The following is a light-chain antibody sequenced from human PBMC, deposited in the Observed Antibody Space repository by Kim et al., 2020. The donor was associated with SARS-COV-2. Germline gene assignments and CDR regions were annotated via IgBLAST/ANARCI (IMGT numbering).Light chain of an antibody. CDR2: GNN. Sequence: QSVLTQPPSVSGAPGQRVTISCTGSSSNIGAGYDVHWYQQLPGTAPKLLIYGNNNRPSGVPDRFSGSQSGTSASLAITGLQSEDEADYYCQSHDSSLSAYVFGGGTKVTVL. CDR3: QSHDSSLSAYV. V-gene: IGLV1-40*01. CDR1: SSNIGAGYD. J-gene: IGLJ1*01.